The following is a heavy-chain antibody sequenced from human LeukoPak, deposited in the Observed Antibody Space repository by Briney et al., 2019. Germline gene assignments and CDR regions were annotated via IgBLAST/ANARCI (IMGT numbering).Heavy chain of an antibody. V-gene: IGHV1-46*01. CDR1: GYTFTSYY. CDR2: INPSGGST. CDR3: ARAGLWYGAFDI. D-gene: IGHD3-10*01. Sequence: ASVKVSCKASGYTFTSYYMHGVRQAPGQGLEWMGIINPSGGSTSYAQKFQGRVTMTRDMSTSTVYMELSSLRSEDTAVYYCARAGLWYGAFDIWGQGTMVTVSS. J-gene: IGHJ3*02.